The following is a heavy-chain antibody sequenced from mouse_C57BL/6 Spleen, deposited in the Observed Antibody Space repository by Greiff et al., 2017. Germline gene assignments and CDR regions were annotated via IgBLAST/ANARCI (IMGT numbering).Heavy chain of an antibody. CDR1: GFTFSSYA. CDR2: ISDGGSYT. Sequence: EVHLVESGGGLVKPGGSLKLSCAASGFTFSSYAMSWVRQTPEKRLEWVATISDGGSYTYYPDNVKGRFTISRDNAKNNLYLQMSHLKSEDTAMYYCARDYYYGSRRRGYFDYWGQGTTLTVSS. CDR3: ARDYYYGSRRRGYFDY. D-gene: IGHD1-1*01. J-gene: IGHJ2*01. V-gene: IGHV5-4*01.